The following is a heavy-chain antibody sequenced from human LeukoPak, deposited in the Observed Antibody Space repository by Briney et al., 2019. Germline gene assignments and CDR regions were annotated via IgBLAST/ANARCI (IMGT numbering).Heavy chain of an antibody. CDR1: GFTFSSYA. J-gene: IGHJ4*02. Sequence: GGSLRLSCTASGFTFSSYAMSWVRQAPGKGLVWVSRIKGDSSDTIYADSVKGRFTISRDNAKNTVYLQMNSLRREDTAVYYCARDGDAYNFDYWGQGTLVTVSS. CDR2: IKGDSSDT. V-gene: IGHV3-74*01. CDR3: ARDGDAYNFDY. D-gene: IGHD5-24*01.